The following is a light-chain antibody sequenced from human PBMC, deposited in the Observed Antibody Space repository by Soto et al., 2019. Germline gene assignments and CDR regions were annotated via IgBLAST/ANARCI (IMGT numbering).Light chain of an antibody. CDR2: GNS. Sequence: QAVVTQPPSVSGAPGQRVTISCTGSSSNIGAGYDVHWYQQLPGTAPKLLIYGNSNRPSGVPDRFSGSKSGTSASLAITGLQAEDAADYYCQSYDSSLSGSRVFGGGTKVTVL. J-gene: IGLJ2*01. V-gene: IGLV1-40*01. CDR3: QSYDSSLSGSRV. CDR1: SSNIGAGYD.